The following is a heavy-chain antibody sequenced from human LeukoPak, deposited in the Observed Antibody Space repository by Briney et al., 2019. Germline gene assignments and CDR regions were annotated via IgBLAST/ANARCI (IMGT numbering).Heavy chain of an antibody. V-gene: IGHV1-18*01. CDR1: GYTFNIYG. J-gene: IGHJ4*02. CDR3: ARDGYYYDSSGYFDY. Sequence: ASVKVSCKASGYTFNIYGISWVRQAPGHRLQWMGWISGYNGNTNYGQSLQGRVTMTIDTSTSTAYMELRSPRSDDTAVYYCARDGYYYDSSGYFDYWGQGTLVTVSS. D-gene: IGHD3-22*01. CDR2: ISGYNGNT.